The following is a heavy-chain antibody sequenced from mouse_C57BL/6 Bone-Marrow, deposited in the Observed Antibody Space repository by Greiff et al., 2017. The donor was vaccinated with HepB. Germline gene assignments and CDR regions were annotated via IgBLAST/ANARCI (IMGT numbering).Heavy chain of an antibody. CDR1: GYTFTSYV. CDR2: IYPYNDGT. J-gene: IGHJ4*01. D-gene: IGHD2-4*01. Sequence: EVQLVESGPELVKPGASVKMSCKASGYTFTSYVMHWVKQKPGQGLEWIGYIYPYNDGTKYNEKFKGKATLTSDKSSSTAYMELSSLTSEDSAVYYCARGVYDYLYYYAMDYWGQGTSVTVSS. V-gene: IGHV1-14*01. CDR3: ARGVYDYLYYYAMDY.